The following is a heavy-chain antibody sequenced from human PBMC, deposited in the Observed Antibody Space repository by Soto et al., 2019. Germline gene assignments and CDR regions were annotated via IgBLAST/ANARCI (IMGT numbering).Heavy chain of an antibody. D-gene: IGHD1-1*01. Sequence: QVQLQESGPGLVKPSETLSLTCTVSGGSISNYCWSWIRQPPGRGLEWIGYMDYSGSTNYNPSPKSRVTISVDTSKNQFSLTVSSVTAADTAVYYCARDSMSGTTFDYWGQGTLVTVSS. CDR1: GGSISNYC. V-gene: IGHV4-59*01. CDR3: ARDSMSGTTFDY. J-gene: IGHJ4*02. CDR2: MDYSGST.